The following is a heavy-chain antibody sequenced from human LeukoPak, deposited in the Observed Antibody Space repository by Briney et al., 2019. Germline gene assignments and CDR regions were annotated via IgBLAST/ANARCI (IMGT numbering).Heavy chain of an antibody. V-gene: IGHV3-23*01. CDR3: AKGEDGFEYYYYMDG. J-gene: IGHJ6*03. CDR2: IIPSGGRT. CDR1: GFTFNNYV. D-gene: IGHD2/OR15-2a*01. Sequence: GGSLRLSCEASGFTFNNYVMSWVRQAPGKGLEWVSSIIPSGGRTNYAESVKGRFTISRDNSKNTVDLQMNTLRAEDAAVYYCAKGEDGFEYYYYMDGWGKGTTVTVSS.